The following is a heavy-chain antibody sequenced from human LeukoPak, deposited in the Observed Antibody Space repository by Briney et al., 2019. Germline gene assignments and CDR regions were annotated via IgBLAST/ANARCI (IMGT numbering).Heavy chain of an antibody. Sequence: ASVKVSCKASGYTFTSYGISWVRQAPGQGREWMGWISAYNGNTNYAQKLQGRVTMTTDTSTSTAYMELRSLRSDDTAVYYCARDLSTAMVAYYFDYWGQGTLVTVSS. J-gene: IGHJ4*02. V-gene: IGHV1-18*01. CDR2: ISAYNGNT. CDR3: ARDLSTAMVAYYFDY. CDR1: GYTFTSYG. D-gene: IGHD5-18*01.